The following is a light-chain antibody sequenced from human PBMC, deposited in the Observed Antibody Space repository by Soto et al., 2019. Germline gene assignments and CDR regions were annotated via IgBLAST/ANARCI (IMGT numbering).Light chain of an antibody. J-gene: IGKJ2*01. CDR3: QQYNNWPYT. CDR1: QHVSSN. Sequence: EIVMTQSPATLSVSPGGSATLSCRASQHVSSNFAWYRQKPGQAPTLLIYRASTRATGIPARFSGSGSGTEFSLTISGVQSEDFAVYCCQQYNNWPYTFGQGTKLEIK. V-gene: IGKV3-15*01. CDR2: RAS.